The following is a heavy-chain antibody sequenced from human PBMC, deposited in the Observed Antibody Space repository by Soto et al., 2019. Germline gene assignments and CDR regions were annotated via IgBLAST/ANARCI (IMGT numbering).Heavy chain of an antibody. D-gene: IGHD5-18*01. CDR1: GGTFSSYA. CDR2: IIPIFGTA. V-gene: IGHV1-69*13. Sequence: SVKVSCKASGGTFSSYAISWVRQAPGQGLEWMGGIIPIFGTANYAQKFQGRVTITADESTSTAYMELSSLRSEDTAVYYCARPVDTAMGDYYYYYGMDVWAQGTTVTVSS. CDR3: ARPVDTAMGDYYYYYGMDV. J-gene: IGHJ6*02.